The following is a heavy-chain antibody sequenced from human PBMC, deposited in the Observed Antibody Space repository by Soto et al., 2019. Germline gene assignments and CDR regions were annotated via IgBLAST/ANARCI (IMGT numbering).Heavy chain of an antibody. CDR1: GGSISSGGYS. V-gene: IGHV4-30-2*01. Sequence: PSETLSLTCAVSGGSISSGGYSWSWIRQPPGKGLEWIGYIYHSGSTYYNPSLKSRVTMTTDTSTSTAYLELRSLRSDDTAVYYCARERGGYSYGDSWGQGTLVTVSS. J-gene: IGHJ4*02. CDR3: ARERGGYSYGDS. CDR2: IYHSGST. D-gene: IGHD5-18*01.